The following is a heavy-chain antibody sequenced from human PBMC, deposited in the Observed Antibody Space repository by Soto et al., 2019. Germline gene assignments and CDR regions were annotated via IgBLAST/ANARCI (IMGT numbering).Heavy chain of an antibody. V-gene: IGHV3-23*01. CDR2: ISGTGGST. CDR3: AGGWGIAVAGIDY. CDR1: GFTFSSYA. J-gene: IGHJ4*02. D-gene: IGHD6-19*01. Sequence: PGGSLRLSCAASGFTFSSYAMSWVRQAPGKGPEWVSVISGTGGSTHYADSVKGRFTISRDNSKNTLHLQMNSLRAEDTAIYYCAGGWGIAVAGIDYWGQGTLVTVS.